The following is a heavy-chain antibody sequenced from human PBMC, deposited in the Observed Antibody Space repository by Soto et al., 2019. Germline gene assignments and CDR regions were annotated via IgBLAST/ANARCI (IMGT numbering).Heavy chain of an antibody. V-gene: IGHV4-4*02. J-gene: IGHJ5*02. CDR3: ARVLRGWFDP. CDR2: ISHSGIT. Sequence: PSETMSLTCAVSGGSITSANRWTWVRQPPGGGLEWIGEISHSGITNYKASLKSRVTMSVDKTKNDVSLKLTSVTAADTAVYYCARVLRGWFDPWGQGTPVTV. CDR1: GGSITSANR.